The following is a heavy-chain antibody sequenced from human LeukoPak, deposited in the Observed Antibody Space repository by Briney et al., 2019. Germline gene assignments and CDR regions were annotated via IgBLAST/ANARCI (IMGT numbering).Heavy chain of an antibody. CDR2: ITWNGNTI. CDR1: GFTLSSYA. CDR3: ARVFRPTHMDV. Sequence: PGGSLRLSCAASGFTLSSYAMSWVRQAPGKGLEWVSSITWNGNTIGYADSVKGRFTISRDNAKNSLYLQMNSLRAEDTALYYCARVFRPTHMDVWGKGTTVTVSS. J-gene: IGHJ6*03. V-gene: IGHV3-20*04.